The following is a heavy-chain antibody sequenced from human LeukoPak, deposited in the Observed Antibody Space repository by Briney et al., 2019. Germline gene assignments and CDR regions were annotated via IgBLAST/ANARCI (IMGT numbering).Heavy chain of an antibody. V-gene: IGHV3-30*02. CDR2: IRYDGSNK. CDR1: GFTFSSYG. D-gene: IGHD6-6*01. J-gene: IGHJ4*02. CDR3: AKDSSFKSSYFDY. Sequence: GGSLRLSCAASGFTFSSYGMHWVRQAPGKGLEWVAFIRYDGSNKYYADSVKGRFTISRDNSKNTLYLQMNSLRAEDTAVYYCAKDSSFKSSYFDYWGQGTLVTVSS.